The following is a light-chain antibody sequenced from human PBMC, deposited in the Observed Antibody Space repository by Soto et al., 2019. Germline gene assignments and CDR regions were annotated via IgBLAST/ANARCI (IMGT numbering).Light chain of an antibody. J-gene: IGKJ2*01. Sequence: DIQMTQSPSTLSASVGDRVTITCRASQSISSWLAWYQQKPGKAPKLLIYKASSLESGVPSRFSGSGSGTEFTLTISSLQLDDFATYCSKKKNIYPYIFGQGTKREIK. CDR3: KKKNIYPYI. CDR1: QSISSW. V-gene: IGKV1-5*03. CDR2: KAS.